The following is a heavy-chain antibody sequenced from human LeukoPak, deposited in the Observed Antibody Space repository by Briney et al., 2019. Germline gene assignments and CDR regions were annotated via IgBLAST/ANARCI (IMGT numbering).Heavy chain of an antibody. J-gene: IGHJ4*02. Sequence: PSETLSLNCTVSGGSISSSTYYWAWIRQPPGKGLEWIATIHHSGSTYYKPSLRSGVTISVDTSRNQFSLKLSSVTVADTAVYYCARLGGYYDPPGYWGQGTLVTVSS. CDR3: ARLGGYYDPPGY. D-gene: IGHD3-22*01. CDR1: GGSISSSTYY. V-gene: IGHV4-39*01. CDR2: IHHSGST.